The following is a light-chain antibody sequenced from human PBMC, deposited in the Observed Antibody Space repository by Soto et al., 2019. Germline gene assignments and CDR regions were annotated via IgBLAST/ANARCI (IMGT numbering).Light chain of an antibody. CDR3: QQYNNWPGT. J-gene: IGKJ1*01. CDR1: QSVLYSSNNKNY. CDR2: WAS. Sequence: DIVMTQSPDSLAVSLGERATINCKSSQSVLYSSNNKNYLAWYQQKPGQPPKLLIYWASTRESGVPDRFSGSGSGTDFTLTISSLQSEDFVVYYCQQYNNWPGTFGQGTMV. V-gene: IGKV4-1*01.